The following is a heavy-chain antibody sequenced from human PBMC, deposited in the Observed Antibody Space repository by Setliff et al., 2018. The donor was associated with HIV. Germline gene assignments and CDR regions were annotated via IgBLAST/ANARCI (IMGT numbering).Heavy chain of an antibody. CDR2: INTNTGNP. J-gene: IGHJ3*02. V-gene: IGHV7-4-1*02. CDR3: ARDRASFMVRGVMEAFDI. D-gene: IGHD3-10*01. Sequence: AASVKVSCKASGYTFTSYAMNWVRQAPGQGLEWMGWINTNTGNPTYAQGFTGRFVFSLDTSVSTAYLQISSLKAEDTAVYYCARDRASFMVRGVMEAFDIWGQGTMVTVSS. CDR1: GYTFTSYA.